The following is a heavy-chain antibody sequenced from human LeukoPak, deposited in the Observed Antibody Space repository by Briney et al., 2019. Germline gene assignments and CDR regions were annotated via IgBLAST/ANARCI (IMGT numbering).Heavy chain of an antibody. D-gene: IGHD6-13*01. V-gene: IGHV3-9*01. Sequence: GRSLRLSCAASGFTFDDYAMHWVRQAPGKGLEWFSGISWNSGSIGYADSVKGRFTISRDNAKNSLYLQMNSLRAEDTALYYCAKASYSGIAAASISFDYWGQGTLVTVSS. CDR3: AKASYSGIAAASISFDY. CDR1: GFTFDDYA. J-gene: IGHJ4*02. CDR2: ISWNSGSI.